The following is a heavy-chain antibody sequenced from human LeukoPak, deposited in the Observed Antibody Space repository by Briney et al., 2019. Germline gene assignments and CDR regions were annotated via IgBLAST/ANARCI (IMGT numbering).Heavy chain of an antibody. V-gene: IGHV4-34*01. CDR3: ARDRRYCSGGSCYRLYGMDV. CDR2: INHSGST. CDR1: GGSFSGYY. J-gene: IGHJ6*02. D-gene: IGHD2-15*01. Sequence: SETLSLTCAVYGGSFSGYYWSWIRQPPGKGLEWIGEINHSGSTNYNPSLKSRVTISVDTSKNQFSLKLSSVTAADAAVYYCARDRRYCSGGSCYRLYGMDVWGQGTTVTVSS.